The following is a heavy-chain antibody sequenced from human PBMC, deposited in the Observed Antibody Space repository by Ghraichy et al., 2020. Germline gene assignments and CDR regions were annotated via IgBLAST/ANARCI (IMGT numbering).Heavy chain of an antibody. CDR3: ARDYCSSSSCYRADAFDI. J-gene: IGHJ3*02. V-gene: IGHV3-74*01. CDR2: IKSDGSST. CDR1: GFTFSSYW. Sequence: GGSLRLSCAASGFTFSSYWMHWVRQAPGKGLVWVSRIKSDGSSTNYADSVKGRFTISRDNAKNTLYLQMNSLRADDTAVYYCARDYCSSSSCYRADAFDIWGQGTMVTVSS. D-gene: IGHD2-2*02.